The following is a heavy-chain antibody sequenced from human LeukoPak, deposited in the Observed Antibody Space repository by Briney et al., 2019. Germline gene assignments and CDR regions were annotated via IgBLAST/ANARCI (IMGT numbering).Heavy chain of an antibody. D-gene: IGHD1-14*01. J-gene: IGHJ6*02. CDR3: ARDACRRCPALPYYYYGMDV. CDR2: IWYDGSNK. V-gene: IGHV3-33*01. Sequence: GGSLRLSCAASGFTFSSYGMHWVRQAPGKGLEWVAVIWYDGSNKYYADSVKGRFTISRDNSKNTLYLQMNSLRAEDTAVYYCARDACRRCPALPYYYYGMDVWGQGTTVTVSS. CDR1: GFTFSSYG.